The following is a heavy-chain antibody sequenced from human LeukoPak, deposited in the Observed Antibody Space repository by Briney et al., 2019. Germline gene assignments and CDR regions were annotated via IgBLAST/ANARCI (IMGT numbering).Heavy chain of an antibody. CDR1: GYTFTSCY. D-gene: IGHD3-9*01. V-gene: IGHV1-46*01. J-gene: IGHJ6*03. CDR2: IKPSGGST. CDR3: ARGRYDILTGYYTEPGGRYYMDV. Sequence: ASVKVSCKASGYTFTSCYMHWVRQAPGQGLEWMGIIKPSGGSTSYAQKFQGRVTMTRDMSTSTVYMELSSLRSEDTAVYYCARGRYDILTGYYTEPGGRYYMDVWGKGTTVTVSS.